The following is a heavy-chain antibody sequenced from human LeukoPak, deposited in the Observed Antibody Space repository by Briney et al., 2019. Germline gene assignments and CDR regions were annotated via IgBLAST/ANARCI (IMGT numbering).Heavy chain of an antibody. V-gene: IGHV4-59*01. CDR2: IHYSGST. CDR1: GGSIRGYY. D-gene: IGHD4/OR15-4a*01. J-gene: IGHJ5*02. Sequence: PSETLSLTCTASGGSIRGYYWSWIRQPPGKGLEWIGYIHYSGSTKYNPSLKSRVTTSVDTSKNQFFLRLTSVTAADTAVYYCARDRAADGSNWFDPWGQGTLVTVSS. CDR3: ARDRAADGSNWFDP.